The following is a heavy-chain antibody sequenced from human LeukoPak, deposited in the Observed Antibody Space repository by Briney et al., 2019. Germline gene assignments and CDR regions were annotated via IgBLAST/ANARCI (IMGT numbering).Heavy chain of an antibody. J-gene: IGHJ6*03. CDR1: GITFSDYY. D-gene: IGHD6-13*01. Sequence: PGGPLRLSCAASGITFSDYYMSWLRQAPGKGLEWVSYISSSGSTIYYADSVKGRFTVSRDNAKNSLYLQMNSLRAEDTAVYYCARAAAASDSSTWGYYYYYYMDVWGKGTTVIVSS. CDR3: ARAAAASDSSTWGYYYYYYMDV. V-gene: IGHV3-11*01. CDR2: ISSSGSTI.